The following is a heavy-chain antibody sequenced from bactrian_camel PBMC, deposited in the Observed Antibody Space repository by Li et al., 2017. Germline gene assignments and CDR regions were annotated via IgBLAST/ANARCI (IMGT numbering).Heavy chain of an antibody. CDR2: IDSVGKA. CDR1: GKSITSIF. Sequence: HVQLVESGGDSVQAGGSLRLSCTVSGKSITSIFMGWFRQVPGKEREGVAVIDSVGKATYAESVKGRATISNDNAKNTLYLHMDNLKLEDTATYYCAAKLSGACALTGDYNYIGQGTQVTVS. V-gene: IGHV3S53*01. D-gene: IGHD2*01. J-gene: IGHJ4*01.